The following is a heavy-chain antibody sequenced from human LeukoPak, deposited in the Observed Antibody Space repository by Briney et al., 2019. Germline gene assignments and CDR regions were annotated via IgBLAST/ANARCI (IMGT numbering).Heavy chain of an antibody. CDR2: ISGSGGST. Sequence: SGGSLRLSCAPSGVTFSSYVMRWVRQAPGKRLEWVSAISGSGGSTYYADSVKGRFTISRDNSKNTLYLQMNSLRAEDTAVYYCAKDPAGITMVRGVNYFDYWGQGTLVTVSS. J-gene: IGHJ4*02. D-gene: IGHD3-10*01. CDR3: AKDPAGITMVRGVNYFDY. V-gene: IGHV3-23*01. CDR1: GVTFSSYV.